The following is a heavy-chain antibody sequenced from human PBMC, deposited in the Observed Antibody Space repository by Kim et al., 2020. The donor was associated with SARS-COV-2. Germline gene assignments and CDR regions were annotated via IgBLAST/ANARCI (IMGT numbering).Heavy chain of an antibody. J-gene: IGHJ5*02. V-gene: IGHV1-3*01. Sequence: SSTKFKGRLTITRDTSATTAYMELTRLTSKDTAVYFCAREGSGSYNWLDPWGQGTLVTVSS. D-gene: IGHD3-10*01. CDR3: AREGSGSYNWLDP.